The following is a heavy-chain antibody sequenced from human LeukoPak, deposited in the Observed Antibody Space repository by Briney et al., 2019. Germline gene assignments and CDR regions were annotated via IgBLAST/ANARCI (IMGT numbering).Heavy chain of an antibody. D-gene: IGHD6-13*01. CDR3: AKPYSSSWPFYYYYGMDV. Sequence: GGSLRLSCAASGITFSSYAMTWVRQAPGKGLEWVSAISGSGGSTYYADSVKGRFTISRDNSKNTLYLQMNSLRAEDTAVYYCAKPYSSSWPFYYYYGMDVWGQGTTVTVSS. J-gene: IGHJ6*02. CDR1: GITFSSYA. V-gene: IGHV3-23*01. CDR2: ISGSGGST.